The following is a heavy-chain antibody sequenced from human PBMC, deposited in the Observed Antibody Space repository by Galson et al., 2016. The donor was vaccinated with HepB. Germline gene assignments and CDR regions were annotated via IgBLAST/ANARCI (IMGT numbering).Heavy chain of an antibody. CDR1: RYTFTDFS. CDR2: INPNTGDT. V-gene: IGHV1-2*02. CDR3: ARDASSRGGRVTDTYYRRLPFDL. D-gene: IGHD2-21*02. J-gene: IGHJ3*01. Sequence: SVKVSCKASRYTFTDFSIHWVRQAPGQGLEWMGWINPNTGDTDYAQRFQGRVTMTRDTSFSTAYMEVSRLRFDDTAMYYCARDASSRGGRVTDTYYRRLPFDLWGQVTMVIVSS.